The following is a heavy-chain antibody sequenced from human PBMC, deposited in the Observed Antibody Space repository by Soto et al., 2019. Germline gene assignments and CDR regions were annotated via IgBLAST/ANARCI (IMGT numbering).Heavy chain of an antibody. CDR1: GFTFSSYG. CDR3: ARDHPLYYYYYYMDV. V-gene: IGHV3-33*01. CDR2: IWYDGSNK. J-gene: IGHJ6*03. Sequence: GGSLRLSCAASGFTFSSYGMHWVRQAPGKGLEWVAVIWYDGSNKYYADSVKGRFTISRDNSKNTLYLQMNSLRAEDTAVYYCARDHPLYYYYYYMDVWGKGTTVTVSS.